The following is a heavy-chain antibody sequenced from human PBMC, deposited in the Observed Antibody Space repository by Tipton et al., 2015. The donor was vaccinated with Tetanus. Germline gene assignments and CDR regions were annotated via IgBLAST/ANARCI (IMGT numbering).Heavy chain of an antibody. V-gene: IGHV3-48*01. CDR1: GITFSDYT. J-gene: IGHJ6*02. Sequence: VQLVQSGGALIQPGGSLRLSCAASGITFSDYTMNWVRQAPGKGLEWVSYISASGSIIFYADSVRGRFTISRDNSKNTLYLQMNSLRAEDTAVYYCAKDQGKQQLFSYYYYGMDVWGQGTTVTVSS. CDR3: AKDQGKQQLFSYYYYGMDV. D-gene: IGHD6-13*01. CDR2: ISASGSII.